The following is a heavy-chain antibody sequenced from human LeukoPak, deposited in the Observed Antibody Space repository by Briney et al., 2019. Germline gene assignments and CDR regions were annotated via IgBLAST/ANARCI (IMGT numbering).Heavy chain of an antibody. V-gene: IGHV3-48*01. J-gene: IGHJ5*02. CDR1: GFTFSSYS. CDR3: ARIVGATGDNWFDP. CDR2: IASSSSLT. D-gene: IGHD1-26*01. Sequence: PGGSLRLSCTASGFTFSSYSVNWVRQAPGKGLEWVSYIASSSSLTYYADSVKGRFTVSRDNAKNSLYLQMNSLRAEDTAVYYCARIVGATGDNWFDPWGQGTLVTVSS.